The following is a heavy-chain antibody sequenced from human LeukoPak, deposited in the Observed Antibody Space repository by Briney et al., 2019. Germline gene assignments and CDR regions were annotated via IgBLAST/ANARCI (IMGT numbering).Heavy chain of an antibody. J-gene: IGHJ4*02. D-gene: IGHD3-10*01. Sequence: HPGGSLRLSCAASGFTFSSYAMSWVRQAPGKGREWFSAISGSGGSTYYADSVKGRFTISRDNSKNTLYLQMNSLRAEDTAVYYCAKDPYYYGSGSYFDYWGQGTLVTVSS. CDR3: AKDPYYYGSGSYFDY. CDR1: GFTFSSYA. V-gene: IGHV3-23*01. CDR2: ISGSGGST.